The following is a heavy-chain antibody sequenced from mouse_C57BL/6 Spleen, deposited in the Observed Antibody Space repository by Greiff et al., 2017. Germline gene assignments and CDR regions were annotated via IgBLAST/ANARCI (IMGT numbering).Heavy chain of an antibody. J-gene: IGHJ3*01. CDR2: ISYDGSN. CDR3: ARDLEVGAWFAY. Sequence: EVQVVESGPGLVKPSQSLSLTCSVTGYSITSGYYWNWIRQFPGNKLEWMGYISYDGSNNYNPSLKNRISITRDTSKNQFFLKLNSVTTEDTATYYCARDLEVGAWFAYWGQGTLVTVSA. V-gene: IGHV3-6*01. D-gene: IGHD1-1*02. CDR1: GYSITSGYY.